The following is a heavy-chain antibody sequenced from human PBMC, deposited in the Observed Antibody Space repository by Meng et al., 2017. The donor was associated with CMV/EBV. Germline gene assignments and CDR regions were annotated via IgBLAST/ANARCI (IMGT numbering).Heavy chain of an antibody. Sequence: GGSLRLPCAASGFTFSSYSMNWVRQAPGKGLEWVSSISSSSSYIYYADSVKGRFTISRDNAKNSLYLQMNSLRAADTAVYYCAREFSDFWSGYNYFDYWGQGTLVTVSS. CDR1: GFTFSSYS. J-gene: IGHJ4*02. D-gene: IGHD3-3*01. CDR3: AREFSDFWSGYNYFDY. V-gene: IGHV3-21*01. CDR2: ISSSSSYI.